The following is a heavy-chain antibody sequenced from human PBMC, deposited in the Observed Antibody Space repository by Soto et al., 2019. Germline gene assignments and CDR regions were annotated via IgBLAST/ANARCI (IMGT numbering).Heavy chain of an antibody. V-gene: IGHV1-58*01. Sequence: GASVKVSCKASGFTFTSSAVQWVRQARGQRLEWIGWIVVGSGNTNYAQKFQERVTITRDMSTSTAYMELSSLRSEDTAVYYCAAERRGYSGYDHGVWGQGTTVTVSS. CDR3: AAERRGYSGYDHGV. CDR2: IVVGSGNT. CDR1: GFTFTSSA. J-gene: IGHJ6*02. D-gene: IGHD5-12*01.